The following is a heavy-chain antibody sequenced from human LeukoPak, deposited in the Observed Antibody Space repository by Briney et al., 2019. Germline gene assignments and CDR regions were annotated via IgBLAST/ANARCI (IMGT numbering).Heavy chain of an antibody. CDR3: ARARIQPAKTYYFDH. V-gene: IGHV3-30*04. D-gene: IGHD5-18*01. CDR1: GFTFSSYA. Sequence: GRSLRLSCAASGFTFSSYAMHWVRQAPGKGLEWVAVISYDGSNKYYADSVKGRFTISRDNSKNTLYLQMNSLRAEDTAVYHCARARIQPAKTYYFDHWGQGTLVSVS. J-gene: IGHJ4*02. CDR2: ISYDGSNK.